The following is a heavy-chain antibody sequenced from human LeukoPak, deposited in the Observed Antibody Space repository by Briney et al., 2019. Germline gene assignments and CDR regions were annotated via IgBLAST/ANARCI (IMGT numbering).Heavy chain of an antibody. Sequence: GRSLRLSCAASGFTFSSYAMHWVRQAPGKGLEWVAVISYDGSNKYYADSVKGRFTISRDNSKHTLYLQMNSLRVDDTAVYYCARGLNRYFTTVTPLGDYWGQGTLVTVSS. J-gene: IGHJ4*02. V-gene: IGHV3-30-3*01. D-gene: IGHD4-17*01. CDR2: ISYDGSNK. CDR1: GFTFSSYA. CDR3: ARGLNRYFTTVTPLGDY.